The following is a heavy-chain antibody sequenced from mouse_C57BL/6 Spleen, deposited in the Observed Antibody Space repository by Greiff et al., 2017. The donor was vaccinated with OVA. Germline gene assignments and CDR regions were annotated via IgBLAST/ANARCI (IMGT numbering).Heavy chain of an antibody. D-gene: IGHD1-1*01. CDR2: ISDGGSYT. J-gene: IGHJ3*01. Sequence: EVKLMESGGGLVKPGGSLKLSCAASGFTFSSYAMSWVRQTPEKRLEWVATISDGGSYTYYPDNVKGRFTISRDNAKNNLYLQMSHLKSEDTAMYYCARDALFDYGSSYFAYWGQGTLVTVSA. CDR1: GFTFSSYA. V-gene: IGHV5-4*01. CDR3: ARDALFDYGSSYFAY.